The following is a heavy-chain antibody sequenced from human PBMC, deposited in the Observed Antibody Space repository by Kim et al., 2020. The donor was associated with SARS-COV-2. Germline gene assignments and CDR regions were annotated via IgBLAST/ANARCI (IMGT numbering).Heavy chain of an antibody. CDR1: GFTFSSYG. D-gene: IGHD5-12*01. CDR2: ISYDGSNK. CDR3: ARGSETVAIKNGMDV. Sequence: GGSLRLSCAASGFTFSSYGMHWVRQAPGKGLEWVAVISYDGSNKYYADSVKGRFTISRDNSKNTLYLQMNSLRAEDTAVYYCARGSETVAIKNGMDVWGQGTTVTVSS. V-gene: IGHV3-33*05. J-gene: IGHJ6*02.